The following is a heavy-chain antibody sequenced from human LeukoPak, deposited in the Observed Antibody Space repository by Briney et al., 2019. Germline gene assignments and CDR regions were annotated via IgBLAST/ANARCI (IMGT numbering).Heavy chain of an antibody. Sequence: ASVKVSCKASGYTFTSYDINWVRQATGQGLEWMGWMNPNSGNTGYAQKFQGRVTMTRDMPTSTVYMELSSLRSEDTAVYYCASPSGSYPYYLDYWGQGTLVTVSS. D-gene: IGHD1-26*01. CDR1: GYTFTSYD. J-gene: IGHJ4*02. CDR2: MNPNSGNT. V-gene: IGHV1-8*02. CDR3: ASPSGSYPYYLDY.